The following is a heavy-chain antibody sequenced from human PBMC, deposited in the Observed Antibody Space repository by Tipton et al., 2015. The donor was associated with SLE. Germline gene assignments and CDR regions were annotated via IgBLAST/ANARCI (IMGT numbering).Heavy chain of an antibody. D-gene: IGHD2/OR15-2a*01. J-gene: IGHJ4*02. CDR1: GLIFSDYG. V-gene: IGHV3-33*01. CDR3: VRDTSDVSFDK. CDR2: IWNDGSSK. Sequence: SLRLSSSASGLIFSDYGMHWVRQAPGKGLEWVAAIWNDGSSKYYAGSVKGRFTISRDNSKNTVDLQMTSLRAEDTGVYFCVRDTSDVSFDKWGQGTLVTVSS.